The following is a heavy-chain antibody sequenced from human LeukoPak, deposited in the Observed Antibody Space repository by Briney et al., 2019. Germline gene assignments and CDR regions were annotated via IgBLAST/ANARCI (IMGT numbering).Heavy chain of an antibody. CDR3: ARGRDGYNAAY. CDR2: ISGSGSTT. V-gene: IGHV3-23*01. CDR1: GFTFSSYA. J-gene: IGHJ4*02. Sequence: GGSLRLSCAASGFTFSSYAMNWVRQAPGKGLEWVSVISGSGSTTYYADSVKGRFTISRDNSKNTLYLQMNNLRAEDTAVYYCARGRDGYNAAYWGQGTSVTVSS. D-gene: IGHD5-24*01.